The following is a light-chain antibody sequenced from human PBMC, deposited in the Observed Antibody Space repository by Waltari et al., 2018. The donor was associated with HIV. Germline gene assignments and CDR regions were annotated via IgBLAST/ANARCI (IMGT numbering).Light chain of an antibody. J-gene: IGKJ1*01. V-gene: IGKV3-20*01. Sequence: EIVLTHSPGPLSFSPGERDPLSCRASQTVCNTDLAWTQRKPGQAPRLLIDGASTRAADTPDSCAGRWAGTDITTTSDTVDAEDVAVYCRQQYARSPWTFGQGTKVEIK. CDR2: GAS. CDR1: QTVCNTD. CDR3: QQYARSPWT.